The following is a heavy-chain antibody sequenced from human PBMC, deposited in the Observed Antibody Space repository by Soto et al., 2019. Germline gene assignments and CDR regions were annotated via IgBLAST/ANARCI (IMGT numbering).Heavy chain of an antibody. D-gene: IGHD6-13*01. V-gene: IGHV1-69*01. J-gene: IGHJ5*02. CDR3: ARDNPYTNSCGNWFDP. Sequence: QVRLVQSGAEVKKPGSSVKVSCKASGGTFSNYAITWLRLAPGQGLEWLGGIIPVFGTVNYAQKFQGRVTITADESTSTAYRELNRLRSEDTAVYYCARDNPYTNSCGNWFDPWGQGTLVIVS. CDR2: IIPVFGTV. CDR1: GGTFSNYA.